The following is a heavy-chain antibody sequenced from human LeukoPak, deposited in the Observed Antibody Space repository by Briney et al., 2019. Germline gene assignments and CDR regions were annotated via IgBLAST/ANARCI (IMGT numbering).Heavy chain of an antibody. CDR1: GFTFSSYG. CDR3: AKDIIGWSFDY. V-gene: IGHV3-23*01. D-gene: IGHD2-15*01. CDR2: IGGDVRT. J-gene: IGHJ4*02. Sequence: PGRSLRLSCAASGFTFSSYGMHWVRQAPGKGLEWVSGIGGDVRTHYTDSVKGRFTISRDNSKNTMYLQMNSLRAEDTAVYYCAKDIIGWSFDYWGQGTLVTVSS.